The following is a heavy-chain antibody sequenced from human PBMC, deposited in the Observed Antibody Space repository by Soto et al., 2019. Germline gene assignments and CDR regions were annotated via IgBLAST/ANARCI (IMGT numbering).Heavy chain of an antibody. CDR1: GGTFSSYA. J-gene: IGHJ5*02. CDR2: IIPIFGTA. CDR3: ARTSSPFSPQLGSVSGNWFDP. D-gene: IGHD6-13*01. V-gene: IGHV1-69*13. Sequence: AASVKVSCKASGGTFSSYAISWVRQAPGQGLEWMGGIIPIFGTANYAQKFQGRVTITADESTSTAYMELSSLRSEDTAVYYCARTSSPFSPQLGSVSGNWFDPWGQGTLVTVSS.